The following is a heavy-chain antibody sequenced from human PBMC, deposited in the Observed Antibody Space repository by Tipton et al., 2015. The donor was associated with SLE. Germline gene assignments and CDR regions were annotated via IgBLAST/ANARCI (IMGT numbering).Heavy chain of an antibody. Sequence: TLSLTCSVSGVSISTSRYYWGWIRHSPGQGLEWVGSLYAGGSTYFHPSLKSRASISADASKNQFSLNLSSVTAADTAVYYCARGYRLTIEYSSSPDGLDHWGQGTLVTVSS. CDR1: GVSISTSRYY. V-gene: IGHV4-39*01. CDR2: LYAGGST. D-gene: IGHD6-6*01. CDR3: ARGYRLTIEYSSSPDGLDH. J-gene: IGHJ4*02.